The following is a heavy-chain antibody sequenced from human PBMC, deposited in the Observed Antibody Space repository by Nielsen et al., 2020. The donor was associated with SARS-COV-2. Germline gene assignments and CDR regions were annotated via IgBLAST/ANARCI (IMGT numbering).Heavy chain of an antibody. J-gene: IGHJ4*01. Sequence: WIRQPPGKGLEWVSSISFGSSYIYYADSVKGRFTISRDNAKNSLSLQMNSLRAEDTAVYYCAKDQAIFMIYVSKGGPDYWGHGTLVTVSS. V-gene: IGHV3-21*01. CDR3: AKDQAIFMIYVSKGGPDY. CDR2: ISFGSSYI. D-gene: IGHD3-16*01.